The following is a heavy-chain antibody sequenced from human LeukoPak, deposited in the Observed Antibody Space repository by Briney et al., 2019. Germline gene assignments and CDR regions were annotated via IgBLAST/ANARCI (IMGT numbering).Heavy chain of an antibody. V-gene: IGHV4-34*01. CDR3: ARGRITMVRGVLYYFDY. CDR2: INHSGST. Sequence: PSETLPLTCAVYGGSFSGYYWSWIRQPPGKGLEWIGEINHSGSTNYNPSLKSRVTISVDTSKNQFSLKLSSVTAADTAVYYCARGRITMVRGVLYYFDYWGQGTLVTVSS. J-gene: IGHJ4*02. D-gene: IGHD3-10*01. CDR1: GGSFSGYY.